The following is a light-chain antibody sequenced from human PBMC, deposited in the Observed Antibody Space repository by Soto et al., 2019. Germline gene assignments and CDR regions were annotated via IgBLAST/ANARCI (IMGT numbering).Light chain of an antibody. CDR1: QSVSSN. CDR2: GAS. J-gene: IGKJ4*01. V-gene: IGKV3-15*01. CDR3: QQSNNWPPLT. Sequence: EIVMTQSPATLSVSPGERATLSCRASQSVSSNLAWYQQKPGQAPRLLIYGASTRAIGLPARFSGSGSGTEFTLTISSLQSEDFAIYYCQQSNNWPPLTFGGGTKVEIK.